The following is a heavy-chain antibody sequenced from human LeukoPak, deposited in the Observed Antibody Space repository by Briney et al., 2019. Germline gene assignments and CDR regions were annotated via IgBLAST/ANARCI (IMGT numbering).Heavy chain of an antibody. CDR1: GFTFSSYS. CDR2: IGSSIRYI. V-gene: IGHV3-21*01. CDR3: AREGYYSGMDV. J-gene: IGHJ6*02. Sequence: PGGSLRLSCAASGFTFSSYSMKWVRQAPGKGLEWVSFIGSSIRYISYADSVKGRFTISRDNAKNSLYLQMNRLRAEDTAVYYCAREGYYSGMDVWGQGTTVTVSS.